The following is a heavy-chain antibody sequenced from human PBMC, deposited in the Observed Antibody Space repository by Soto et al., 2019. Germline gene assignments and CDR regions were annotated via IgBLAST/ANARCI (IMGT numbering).Heavy chain of an antibody. D-gene: IGHD6-13*01. Sequence: EVQLLESGGGLVQPGGSLRLSCAASGFTFSNYAVTWVRQAPGKGLEWVSTISGSGGSTYYADSVKGRFTISRDNSKNTLKLHMNSLRAEDTAVDYCARDKGSSWYEIDYWGQGTLVTDSS. CDR2: ISGSGGST. V-gene: IGHV3-23*01. CDR3: ARDKGSSWYEIDY. CDR1: GFTFSNYA. J-gene: IGHJ4*02.